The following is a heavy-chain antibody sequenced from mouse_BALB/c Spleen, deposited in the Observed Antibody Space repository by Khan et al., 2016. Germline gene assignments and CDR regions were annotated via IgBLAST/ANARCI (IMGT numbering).Heavy chain of an antibody. CDR3: TRMGYDFDRYFDV. J-gene: IGHJ1*01. V-gene: IGHV5-17*02. Sequence: EVELVESGGGLVQPGGSRTLSCAASGFTFSSFGMHWVLQAPEKGLEWVAYISSGSSTIYYSDTVKGRFTISRDNPNNTLFLQVVSLRSEDTAIYYCTRMGYDFDRYFDVWGAGTTVTVSS. CDR1: GFTFSSFG. CDR2: ISSGSSTI. D-gene: IGHD2-4*01.